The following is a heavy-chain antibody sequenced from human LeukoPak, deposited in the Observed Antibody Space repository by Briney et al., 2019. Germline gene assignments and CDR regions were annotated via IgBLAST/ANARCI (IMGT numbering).Heavy chain of an antibody. J-gene: IGHJ5*02. CDR1: GFTFDDYG. V-gene: IGHV3-20*04. Sequence: PGGSLRLSCAASGFTFDDYGMSRVRQAPGKGLEWVSGINWNGGSTGYADSVKGRFTISRDNAKNSLYLQMNSLRAEDTALYYCARDLVLRFLEWPKEGNWFDPWGQGTLVTVSS. D-gene: IGHD3-3*01. CDR2: INWNGGST. CDR3: ARDLVLRFLEWPKEGNWFDP.